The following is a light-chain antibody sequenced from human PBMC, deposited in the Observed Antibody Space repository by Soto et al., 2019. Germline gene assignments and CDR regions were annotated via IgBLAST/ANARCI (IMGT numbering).Light chain of an antibody. J-gene: IGKJ1*01. V-gene: IGKV2-28*01. CDR1: QSLLHSDGYNY. CDR3: MQARSGWT. Sequence: VMTQSPLSLPVTPGEPASISCRSSQSLLHSDGYNYLDWYLQKPGQSPQLLIYLGSNRASGVPDRFSGSGSGTDFTLKISRVEAEDVGIYYCMQARSGWTFGQGTKVEIK. CDR2: LGS.